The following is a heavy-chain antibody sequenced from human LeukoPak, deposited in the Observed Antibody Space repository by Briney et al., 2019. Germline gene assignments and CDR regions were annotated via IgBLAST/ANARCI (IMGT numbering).Heavy chain of an antibody. J-gene: IGHJ6*02. D-gene: IGHD3-3*01. CDR1: GYTFTGYY. Sequence: ASVKVSCKASGYTFTGYYMHWVRQAPGQGLEWMGWINPNSGGTNYAQKFQGRVTMTRDTSISTAYMELSRLRSDDTAVYYCARGYDFWSGYYVHYYYGMDVWGQGTTVTASS. CDR3: ARGYDFWSGYYVHYYYGMDV. CDR2: INPNSGGT. V-gene: IGHV1-2*02.